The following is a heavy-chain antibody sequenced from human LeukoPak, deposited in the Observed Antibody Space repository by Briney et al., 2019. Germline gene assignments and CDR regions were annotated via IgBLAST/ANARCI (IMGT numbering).Heavy chain of an antibody. Sequence: GGSLRLSCAASGFTFYDYARHWVRQGPGKGLEWGSVISWDGGSKGYAYSVKGRFTTSRDNAKNYLYLQMNSLRAEATALYYCAKAAYSSGGDVDYWGQGTLVTVSS. J-gene: IGHJ4*02. CDR3: AKAAYSSGGDVDY. D-gene: IGHD6-19*01. V-gene: IGHV3-9*01. CDR2: ISWDGGSK. CDR1: GFTFYDYA.